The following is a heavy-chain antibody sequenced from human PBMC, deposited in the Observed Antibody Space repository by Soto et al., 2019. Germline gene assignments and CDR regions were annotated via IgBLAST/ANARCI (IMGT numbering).Heavy chain of an antibody. Sequence: ASVKVSCKVSGYTLTELSMHWVRQAPGKGLEWMGGFDPEDGETIYAQKFQGRVTMTEDTSTDTAYMELSSLRSEDTAVYYCATAWAVTTVPLYRGQATLVTLSS. D-gene: IGHD1-1*01. CDR1: GYTLTELS. V-gene: IGHV1-24*01. CDR3: ATAWAVTTVPLY. CDR2: FDPEDGET. J-gene: IGHJ4*02.